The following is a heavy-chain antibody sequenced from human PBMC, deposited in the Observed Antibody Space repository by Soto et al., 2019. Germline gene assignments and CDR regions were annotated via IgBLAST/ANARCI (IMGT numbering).Heavy chain of an antibody. J-gene: IGHJ6*02. CDR1: GGSISSYY. CDR2: IYYSGST. V-gene: IGHV4-59*01. D-gene: IGHD3-10*01. CDR3: ARDDYGSRSYSYGMDV. Sequence: PSETLSLTCTVSGGSISSYYWSWLRQPPGKGLEWIGYIYYSGSTNYNPSLKSRVTISVDTSKNQFSLKLSSVTAADTAVYYCARDDYGSRSYSYGMDVWGQGTTVNVS.